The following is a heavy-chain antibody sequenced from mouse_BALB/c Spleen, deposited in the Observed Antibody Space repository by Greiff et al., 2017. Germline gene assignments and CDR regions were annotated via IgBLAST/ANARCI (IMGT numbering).Heavy chain of an antibody. CDR3: ARYCSSYYYAMDY. CDR1: GYTFTSYT. CDR2: INPSSGYT. V-gene: IGHV1-4*01. Sequence: VQLQESGAELARPGASVKMSCKASGYTFTSYTMHWVKQRPGQGLEWIGYINPSSGYTNYNQKFKDKATLTADKSSSTAYMQLSSLTSEDSAVYYCARYCSSYYYAMDYWGQGTSVTVSS. D-gene: IGHD1-1*01. J-gene: IGHJ4*01.